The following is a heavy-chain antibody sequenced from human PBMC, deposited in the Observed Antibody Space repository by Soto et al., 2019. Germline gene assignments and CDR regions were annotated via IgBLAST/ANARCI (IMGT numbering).Heavy chain of an antibody. V-gene: IGHV4-30-4*01. CDR3: ARVRGEVVVVDY. CDR2: IYYSGST. D-gene: IGHD3-22*01. J-gene: IGHJ4*02. CDR1: GGSISRGDYY. Sequence: SETLSLTCTDSGGSISRGDYYWSWIRQPPGKGLEWIGYIYYSGSTYYNPSLKSRVTISVDTSKNQFSLKLSSVTAADTAVYYCARVRGEVVVVDYWGQGTLVTVSS.